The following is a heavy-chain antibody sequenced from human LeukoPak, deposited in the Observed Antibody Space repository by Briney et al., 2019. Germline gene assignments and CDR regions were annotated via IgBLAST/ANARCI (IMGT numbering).Heavy chain of an antibody. V-gene: IGHV4-4*07. CDR1: GGSISSYY. D-gene: IGHD6-13*01. J-gene: IGHJ4*02. CDR3: ARAATVAAAGYYFDY. CDR2: IYTSGST. Sequence: PSETLSLTCTVSGGSISSYYWSWIRQPAGKGLEWIGRIYTSGSTNYNPSLKSRVTMSVDTSKNQFSLKLSSVTAADTAVYYCARAATVAAAGYYFDYWGQGTLVTVSS.